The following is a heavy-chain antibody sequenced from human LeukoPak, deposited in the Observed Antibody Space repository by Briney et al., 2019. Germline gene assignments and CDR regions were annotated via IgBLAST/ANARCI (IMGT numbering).Heavy chain of an antibody. Sequence: GESLKISCKGSGYSFTSYWIGWVLQMPGKGLEWMGIIYPGDSDTRYSPSFQGQVTISADKSISTAYLQWSSLKASDTAMYYCASGDDYGGNSESSLDYWGQGTPVTVSS. V-gene: IGHV5-51*01. CDR1: GYSFTSYW. J-gene: IGHJ4*02. D-gene: IGHD4-23*01. CDR2: IYPGDSDT. CDR3: ASGDDYGGNSESSLDY.